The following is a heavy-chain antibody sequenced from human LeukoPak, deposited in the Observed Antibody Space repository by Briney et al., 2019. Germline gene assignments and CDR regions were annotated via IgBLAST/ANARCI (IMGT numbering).Heavy chain of an antibody. CDR1: GGSVSSGNYY. J-gene: IGHJ5*02. CDR3: ARGVPTATARWFDP. Sequence: SETLSLTCTVSGGSVSSGNYYWSWIRQPPGKGLEWIGYIYYSGSTNYNPSLKSRVTISVDTSKNQFSLKLSSVTAADTAVYYCARGVPTATARWFDPWGQGTLVTVSS. CDR2: IYYSGST. V-gene: IGHV4-61*01. D-gene: IGHD2-21*02.